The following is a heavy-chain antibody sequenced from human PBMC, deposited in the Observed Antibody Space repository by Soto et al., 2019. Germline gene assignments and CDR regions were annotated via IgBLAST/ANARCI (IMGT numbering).Heavy chain of an antibody. J-gene: IGHJ6*02. CDR1: GYDFTAYD. D-gene: IGHD6-13*01. CDR3: GRGPSPRAPAGGTPYYYAMDV. CDR2: MNPINGAT. V-gene: IGHV1-8*02. Sequence: ASVKVSCKTSGYDFTAYDINWVRQASGQGLEWMGWMNPINGATGSARRFQGRVSMTRNTATGTAYLELTSLRSDDTGVYYCGRGPSPRAPAGGTPYYYAMDVWGQGTAVTVSS.